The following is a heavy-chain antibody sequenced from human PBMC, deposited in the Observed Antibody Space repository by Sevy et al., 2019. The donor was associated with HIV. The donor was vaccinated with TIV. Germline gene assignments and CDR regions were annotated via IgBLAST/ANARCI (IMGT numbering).Heavy chain of an antibody. D-gene: IGHD3-22*01. V-gene: IGHV3-23*01. CDR1: GFTFSSYA. CDR2: ISGSGGST. CDR3: AKPGYYDSSGYYYGEYFQH. J-gene: IGHJ1*01. Sequence: GGSLRLSCAASGFTFSSYAMSWVRQAPGKGLEWVSAISGSGGSTYYADSVKGRFTISRDNSKNTLYLQMNSLRDEDTAVYYCAKPGYYDSSGYYYGEYFQHWGQGTLVTVSS.